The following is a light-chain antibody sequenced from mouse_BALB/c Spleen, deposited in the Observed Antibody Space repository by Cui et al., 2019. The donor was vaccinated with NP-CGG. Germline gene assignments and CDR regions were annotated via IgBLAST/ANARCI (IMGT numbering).Light chain of an antibody. J-gene: IGLJ1*01. CDR2: GTN. CDR1: NGAVTTSNY. CDR3: ALWYSNHWV. V-gene: IGLV1*01. Sequence: AVVTQESALTTSPGETVTLTCRSSNGAVTTSNYANWVQEKPDHLFTGLIGGTNNRPPGVPARFSGSLIGDKAALTITGAQTEDEAIYFCALWYSNHWVFGGGTKLTVL.